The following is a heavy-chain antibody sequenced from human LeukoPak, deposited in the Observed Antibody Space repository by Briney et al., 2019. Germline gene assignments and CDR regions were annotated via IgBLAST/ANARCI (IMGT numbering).Heavy chain of an antibody. J-gene: IGHJ4*02. CDR3: AREERRGYSGYDPPGYFDY. D-gene: IGHD5-12*01. V-gene: IGHV4-39*07. CDR1: GGSISSSTYY. Sequence: SETLSLTCTVSGGSISSSTYYSGWIRQPPGKGLEWIGSVYYRGNTYYNPSLKSRLTISVDTSKNQFSLKLSSVTAADTAVYYCAREERRGYSGYDPPGYFDYWGQGTLVTVSS. CDR2: VYYRGNT.